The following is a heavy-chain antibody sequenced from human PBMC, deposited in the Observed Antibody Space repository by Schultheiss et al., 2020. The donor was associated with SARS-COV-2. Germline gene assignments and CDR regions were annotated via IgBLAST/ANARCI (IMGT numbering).Heavy chain of an antibody. CDR2: IYYSGST. Sequence: SETLSLTCTVSGGSISSYYWSWIRQPPGKGLEWIGYIYYSGSTNYNPSLKSRVTISVDTSKNQFSLKLSSVTAADTAVYYCARDVRCSGGSCLSGLDYWGQGTLVTVSS. CDR1: GGSISSYY. CDR3: ARDVRCSGGSCLSGLDY. J-gene: IGHJ4*02. V-gene: IGHV4-59*12. D-gene: IGHD2-15*01.